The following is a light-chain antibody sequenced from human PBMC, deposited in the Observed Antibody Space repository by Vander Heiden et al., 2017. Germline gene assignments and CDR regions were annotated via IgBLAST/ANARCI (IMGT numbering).Light chain of an antibody. V-gene: IGKV1-39*01. Sequence: DIQMTQSPSSLFASVGDRVTITSRASQSISSYLNWYQQQPGKAPKLLIYAASSLQSGVPSRFSGSGSGTDFTLTISSLQPEDFATYYCQQSYSTPRVTFGQGTKLEIK. CDR3: QQSYSTPRVT. J-gene: IGKJ2*01. CDR2: AAS. CDR1: QSISSY.